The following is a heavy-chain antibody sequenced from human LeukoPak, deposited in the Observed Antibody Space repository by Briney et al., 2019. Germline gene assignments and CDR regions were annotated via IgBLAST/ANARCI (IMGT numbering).Heavy chain of an antibody. V-gene: IGHV3-21*01. D-gene: IGHD6-19*01. CDR1: GFTFSNYS. J-gene: IGHJ3*02. CDR3: ASAISSGWYSRVFDI. CDR2: ISSSSYV. Sequence: GGSLRLSCAASGFTFSNYSMNWVRQAPGKGLEWVSSISSSSYVYYADSVKGRFTISRDNAKNSLYLQMNSLRAEDTAVYYCASAISSGWYSRVFDIWGQGTMVAVSS.